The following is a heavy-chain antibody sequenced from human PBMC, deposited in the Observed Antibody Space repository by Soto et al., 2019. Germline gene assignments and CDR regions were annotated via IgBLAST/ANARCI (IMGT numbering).Heavy chain of an antibody. Sequence: SETLSLTCTVSGRSISSYYWSWIRQPPGKGLEWIGYIYYSGSTNYNPSLKSRVTISVDTSKNQFSLKLNSMTAADTAVYYCAIHNYGSGSTYFDYWGQGTLVTVSS. D-gene: IGHD3-10*01. CDR1: GRSISSYY. J-gene: IGHJ4*02. CDR3: AIHNYGSGSTYFDY. V-gene: IGHV4-59*08. CDR2: IYYSGST.